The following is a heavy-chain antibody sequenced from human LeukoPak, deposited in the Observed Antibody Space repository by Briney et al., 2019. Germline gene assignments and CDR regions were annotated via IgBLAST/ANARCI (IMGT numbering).Heavy chain of an antibody. J-gene: IGHJ4*02. V-gene: IGHV3-74*01. Sequence: GGSLRLSCAASGFPFTSYSMNWVRQTPGRGLEWVSRINSDGSSTSYADSVKGRFTISRDNAKNTLYLQMNSLRAEDTAVYYCAKDGNYYYDSSGYYPYWGQGTLVTVSS. CDR1: GFPFTSYS. CDR3: AKDGNYYYDSSGYYPY. D-gene: IGHD3-22*01. CDR2: INSDGSST.